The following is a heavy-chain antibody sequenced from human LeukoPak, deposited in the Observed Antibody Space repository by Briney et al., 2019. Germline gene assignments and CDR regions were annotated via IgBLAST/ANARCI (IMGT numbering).Heavy chain of an antibody. Sequence: GGSLRLSCAASGFTVSSNYMSWVRQAPGKGLEGVSVIYSGGSTYYADSVKGRFTISRDNSKNTLYLQMNSLRAEDTAVYYCARVTAMVLKYYYYMDVWGKGTTVTVSS. V-gene: IGHV3-66*02. D-gene: IGHD5-18*01. J-gene: IGHJ6*03. CDR3: ARVTAMVLKYYYYMDV. CDR2: IYSGGST. CDR1: GFTVSSNY.